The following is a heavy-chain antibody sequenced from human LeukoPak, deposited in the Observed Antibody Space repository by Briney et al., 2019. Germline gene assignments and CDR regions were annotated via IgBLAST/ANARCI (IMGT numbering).Heavy chain of an antibody. J-gene: IGHJ4*02. Sequence: PGGSLRLSCTASGFTFSSYSMNWVRQAPGKGLEWVSYISSSSSTIYYADSVKGRFTISRDNAKNSLYLQMNSLRAEDTAVYYCARDPPTFGGVISFDYWGQGTLVTVSS. CDR3: ARDPPTFGGVISFDY. D-gene: IGHD3-16*02. V-gene: IGHV3-48*01. CDR1: GFTFSSYS. CDR2: ISSSSSTI.